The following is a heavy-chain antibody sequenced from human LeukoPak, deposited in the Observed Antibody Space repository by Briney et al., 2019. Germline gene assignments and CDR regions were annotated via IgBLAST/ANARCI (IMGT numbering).Heavy chain of an antibody. Sequence: ASVKVSCKASGYTFTGYYMHWVRQTPGQGLEWMGWINPNSGGTNYAQKFQDRVTMTRDTSISTVYMELSGLRSDDTAVYYCARYCTTATCSEGDVYWGQGTLVTVSS. V-gene: IGHV1-2*02. CDR2: INPNSGGT. CDR3: ARYCTTATCSEGDVY. D-gene: IGHD2-2*01. CDR1: GYTFTGYY. J-gene: IGHJ4*02.